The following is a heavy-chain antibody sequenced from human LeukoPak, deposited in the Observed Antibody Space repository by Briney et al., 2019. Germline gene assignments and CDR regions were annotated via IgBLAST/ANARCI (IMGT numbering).Heavy chain of an antibody. CDR2: IWYDGSNK. J-gene: IGHJ3*02. CDR1: GFTFSSYG. Sequence: GRSLRLSCVASGFTFSSYGMHWVRQAPGKGLEWVAVIWYDGSNKYYADSVKGRFTISRDNSKNTLYLQMNSLRAEDTAVYYCARDGVVGATTKAFDIWGQGTMVTVSS. CDR3: ARDGVVGATTKAFDI. D-gene: IGHD1-26*01. V-gene: IGHV3-33*01.